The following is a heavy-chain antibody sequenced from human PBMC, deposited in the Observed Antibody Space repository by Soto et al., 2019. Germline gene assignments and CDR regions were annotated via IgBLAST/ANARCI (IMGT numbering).Heavy chain of an antibody. V-gene: IGHV4-39*01. CDR3: ESNYYSNYAKNWLDP. CDR1: GGSISSSSYY. Sequence: LETLSLTCTVSGGSISSSSYYRAWIRQPPGKGLEWIGRIYYSGSTYYNPSLKSRVTISVDTSKNQFYLKLSSVTAADTVVYYCESNYYSNYAKNWLDPWGHGTMVTVSS. J-gene: IGHJ5*02. D-gene: IGHD4-4*01. CDR2: IYYSGST.